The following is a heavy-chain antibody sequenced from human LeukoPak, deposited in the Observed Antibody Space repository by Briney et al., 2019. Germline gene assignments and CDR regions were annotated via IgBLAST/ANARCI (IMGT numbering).Heavy chain of an antibody. D-gene: IGHD1-26*01. CDR2: IYPGDSDT. CDR3: ARHELIVGVSDY. J-gene: IGHJ4*02. CDR1: GYSFTSYW. Sequence: GESLKISCKGSGYSFTSYWIGWVRQMPGKGLEWLGIIYPGDSDTRYRPSFQGKVTISADKSISTAYLQWSSLKASDTAMYYCARHELIVGVSDYWGQGTLVTVSS. V-gene: IGHV5-51*01.